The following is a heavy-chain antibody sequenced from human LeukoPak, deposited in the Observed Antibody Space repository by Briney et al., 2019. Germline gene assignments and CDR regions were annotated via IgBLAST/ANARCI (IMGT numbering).Heavy chain of an antibody. D-gene: IGHD3-9*01. CDR3: AKDGRFYNVLTGYFKERKPFDS. CDR1: GFTFSRYG. Sequence: GGSLRLSCAASGFTFSRYGMHWVRPAPGKGLEWVAFIRYDGSNKYYADSVKGRFTTSRDSSKNTLYLQMNSLSAGDTAVYCCAKDGRFYNVLTGYFKERKPFDSWGQGILVTVSS. CDR2: IRYDGSNK. V-gene: IGHV3-30*02. J-gene: IGHJ4*02.